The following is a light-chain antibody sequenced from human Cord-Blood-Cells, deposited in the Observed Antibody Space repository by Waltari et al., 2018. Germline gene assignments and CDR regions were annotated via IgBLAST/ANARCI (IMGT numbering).Light chain of an antibody. V-gene: IGKV1-39*01. CDR2: AAS. CDR3: QQSYSTPYS. J-gene: IGKJ2*03. Sequence: DIQMTQSPSSLSVSVGQRVTITCRASHSISSYLNWYQQKPGKAPKRLIYAASSLKSGVPSRFSGSGSGPDFTLTISRLQPEDFATYYCQQSYSTPYSFGQGTKLEIK. CDR1: HSISSY.